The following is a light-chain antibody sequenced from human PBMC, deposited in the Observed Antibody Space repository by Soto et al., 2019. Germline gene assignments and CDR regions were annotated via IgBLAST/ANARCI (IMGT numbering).Light chain of an antibody. J-gene: IGKJ4*01. CDR2: DAS. Sequence: DIQMTQSPSSVSASVGDRVTITCQASQGINRWLAWYQQKLGKAPKLLIFDASSLQSGVPSRFSGSGSGTDFTLTISSLQPEDFATYYCQQANSFPLTFGGGTKVDIK. V-gene: IGKV1D-12*01. CDR1: QGINRW. CDR3: QQANSFPLT.